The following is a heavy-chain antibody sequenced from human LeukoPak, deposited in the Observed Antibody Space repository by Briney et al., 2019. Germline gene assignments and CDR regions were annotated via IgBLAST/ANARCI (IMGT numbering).Heavy chain of an antibody. J-gene: IGHJ4*02. CDR2: IYYSGST. Sequence: SETLSLTCTVSGGSISSYYWSWIRQPPGKGLEWIGYIYYSGSTNYNPSLKSRVTISVDTSKNQFSLKLSSVTAADTAVYYCARDHRPRHSSSWYEGLGYWGQGTLVTVSS. CDR3: ARDHRPRHSSSWYEGLGY. D-gene: IGHD6-13*01. CDR1: GGSISSYY. V-gene: IGHV4-59*01.